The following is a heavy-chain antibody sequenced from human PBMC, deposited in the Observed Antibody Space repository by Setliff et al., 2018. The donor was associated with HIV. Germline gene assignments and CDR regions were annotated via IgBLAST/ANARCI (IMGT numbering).Heavy chain of an antibody. CDR3: ARGIAAAGR. CDR2: IYYNGST. CDR1: GGSITSGGYY. J-gene: IGHJ4*02. V-gene: IGHV4-31*03. Sequence: PSETLSLTCSVPGGSITSGGYYWSWIRQHPGKGLEWIGNIYYNGSTYCNPSLKSRVTISVDTSKNQFSLKLSSVTAADTAVYYCARGIAAAGRWGQGTLVTVSS. D-gene: IGHD6-13*01.